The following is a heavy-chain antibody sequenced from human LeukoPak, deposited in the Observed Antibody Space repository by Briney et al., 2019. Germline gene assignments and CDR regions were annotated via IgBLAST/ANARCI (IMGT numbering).Heavy chain of an antibody. V-gene: IGHV3-74*01. CDR3: VSRNYGSSPFDY. Sequence: GGSLRLSCAASGFTFNRYWMHRVREAPGKGLVWVSRSSSDGSNTNYADSVKGRFTISRDNAENTLYLQMDSLTAEDTAVYFCVSRNYGSSPFDYWGQGTLVTVSS. D-gene: IGHD4-17*01. CDR1: GFTFNRYW. CDR2: SSSDGSNT. J-gene: IGHJ4*02.